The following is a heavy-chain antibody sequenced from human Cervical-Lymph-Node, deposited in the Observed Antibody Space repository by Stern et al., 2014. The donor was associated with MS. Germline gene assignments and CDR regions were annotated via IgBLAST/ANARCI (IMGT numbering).Heavy chain of an antibody. Sequence: QVQLQESGSGLVKPSQTLSLTCAVSGGSISSGGYSWSWIRQPPGKGLEWIGYIYHSGRTYYNPSLKSRATISVDRSKNKFSLKRSSVTAADTAVYYCARSSTVTPNAFDIWGQGTMVTVSS. CDR2: IYHSGRT. D-gene: IGHD4-17*01. CDR1: GGSISSGGYS. CDR3: ARSSTVTPNAFDI. V-gene: IGHV4-30-2*01. J-gene: IGHJ3*02.